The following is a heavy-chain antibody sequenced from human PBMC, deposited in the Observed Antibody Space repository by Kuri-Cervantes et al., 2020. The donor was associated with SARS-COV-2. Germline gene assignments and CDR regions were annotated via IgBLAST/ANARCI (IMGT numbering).Heavy chain of an antibody. J-gene: IGHJ4*02. Sequence: ASVKVSCKASGYTFTGYYMHWVRQAPGQGLEWMGWISPSSGGTNYAQKFQGRATMTRDTSISTAYMELSRLRSDDTAVYYCARVGFGDYEIDYWGQGTLVTVSS. CDR2: ISPSSGGT. CDR1: GYTFTGYY. CDR3: ARVGFGDYEIDY. V-gene: IGHV1-2*02. D-gene: IGHD4-17*01.